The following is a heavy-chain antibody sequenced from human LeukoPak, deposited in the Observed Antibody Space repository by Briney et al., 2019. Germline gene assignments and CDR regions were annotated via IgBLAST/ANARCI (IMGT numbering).Heavy chain of an antibody. Sequence: PGRSLRLSCAASGFTFSSYAMHWVRQAPGKGLEWVAVISYDGSNKYYADSVKGRFTISRDNSKNTLYLQMNSLRAEDTAVYYCARDMGVKVRGVPSYYYYGMDIWGQGTTVTVSS. CDR3: ARDMGVKVRGVPSYYYYGMDI. CDR1: GFTFSSYA. V-gene: IGHV3-30-3*01. CDR2: ISYDGSNK. J-gene: IGHJ6*02. D-gene: IGHD3-10*01.